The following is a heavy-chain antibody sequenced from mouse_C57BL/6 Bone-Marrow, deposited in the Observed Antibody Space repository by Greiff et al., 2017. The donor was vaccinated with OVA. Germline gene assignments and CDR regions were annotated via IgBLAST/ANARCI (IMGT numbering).Heavy chain of an antibody. Sequence: EVQLVESGGGLVQPGASLKLSCESNEYDFPSHDMSWVRKTPEQRLELVAAINSDGGSTYYPDTMERRFIISRDNTKKTLYLQMSSLRSEDTALYYCAIYYGYGESWFAYWGQGTLVTVSA. J-gene: IGHJ3*01. CDR2: INSDGGST. CDR1: EYDFPSHD. CDR3: AIYYGYGESWFAY. V-gene: IGHV5-2*01. D-gene: IGHD2-2*01.